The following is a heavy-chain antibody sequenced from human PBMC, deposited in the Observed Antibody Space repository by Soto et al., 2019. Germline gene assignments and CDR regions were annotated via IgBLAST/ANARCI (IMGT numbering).Heavy chain of an antibody. CDR1: GFTFSSDW. CDR3: ARDGGYCDYYLNDY. CDR2: INQDGSEK. Sequence: EVQLVESGGGLVQPGGSLRLSCAASGFTFSSDWMSWVRQAPGKGLEWVANINQDGSEKYYVDSVKGRFTISRDNAKNSLYLQMNCLRAEDTAVYYCARDGGYCDYYLNDYWGQGTLVTVCS. J-gene: IGHJ4*02. D-gene: IGHD3-22*01. V-gene: IGHV3-7*05.